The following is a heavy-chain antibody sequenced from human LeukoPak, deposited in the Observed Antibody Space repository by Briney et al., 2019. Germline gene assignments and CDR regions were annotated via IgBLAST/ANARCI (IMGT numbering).Heavy chain of an antibody. V-gene: IGHV1-2*06. CDR3: ARNSGSYSFWFDP. Sequence: ASVKVSCKASGYTFTGYYMHWVRQAPGQGLEWMGRINPNSGGTNYAQKFQGRVTTTRDTSISTAYMELSRLRSDDTAVYYCARNSGSYSFWFDPWGQGTLVTVSS. D-gene: IGHD1-26*01. CDR1: GYTFTGYY. J-gene: IGHJ5*02. CDR2: INPNSGGT.